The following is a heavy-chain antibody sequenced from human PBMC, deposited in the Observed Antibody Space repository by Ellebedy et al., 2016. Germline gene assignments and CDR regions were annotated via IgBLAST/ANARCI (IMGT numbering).Heavy chain of an antibody. CDR3: ARGSPGFHYGMDV. CDR2: IYSGGST. J-gene: IGHJ6*02. CDR1: GFTFSIAG. Sequence: GGSLRLSXAASGFTFSIAGMTWVRQAPGKGLEWVSVIYSGGSTYYADSVKGRFTISRDNSKNTLYLQMNSLRAEDTAVYYCARGSPGFHYGMDVWGQGTTVTVSS. D-gene: IGHD3-10*01. V-gene: IGHV3-53*01.